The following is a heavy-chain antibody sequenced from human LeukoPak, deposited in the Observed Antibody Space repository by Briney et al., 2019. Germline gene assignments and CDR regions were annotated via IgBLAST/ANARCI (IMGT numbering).Heavy chain of an antibody. CDR2: ISGDGGST. CDR1: GFTFDDYA. CDR3: AKVGILTGYWTFDY. D-gene: IGHD3-9*01. V-gene: IGHV3-43*02. Sequence: PGGALRLSCAASGFTFDDYAMHWVRQAPGKGLEWVSLISGDGGSTYYADSVKGRFTISRDNSKNSLYLQMNSLRTEDTALYYCAKVGILTGYWTFDYWGQGTLVTVSS. J-gene: IGHJ4*02.